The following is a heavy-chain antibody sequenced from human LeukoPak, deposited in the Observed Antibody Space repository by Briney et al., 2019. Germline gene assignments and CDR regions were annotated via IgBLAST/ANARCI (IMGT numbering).Heavy chain of an antibody. Sequence: GGSLRLSCAASGFTFSSYAMHWVRQAPGKGLEWVAVISYDGSNKYYADSVKGRFTISRDNSKNTLHLQMNSLRAEDTAVYYCARVFGYSYGPGHYWGQGTLVTVSS. D-gene: IGHD5-18*01. J-gene: IGHJ4*02. V-gene: IGHV3-30*04. CDR2: ISYDGSNK. CDR1: GFTFSSYA. CDR3: ARVFGYSYGPGHY.